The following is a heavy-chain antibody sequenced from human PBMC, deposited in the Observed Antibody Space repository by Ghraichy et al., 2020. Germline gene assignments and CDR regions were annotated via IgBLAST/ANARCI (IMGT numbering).Heavy chain of an antibody. J-gene: IGHJ4*02. CDR1: GYSFGNYG. V-gene: IGHV1-3*01. Sequence: ASVKVSCKATGYSFGNYGIHWMRQAPGQSLEWMGWIHPGNGVAKYAQMSQGRVTFTIDTSTTTAVMEMGSLRSGDTAVYFCVRNWGGYYFDSWGLGTLVSVSS. CDR2: IHPGNGVA. D-gene: IGHD3-10*01. CDR3: VRNWGGYYFDS.